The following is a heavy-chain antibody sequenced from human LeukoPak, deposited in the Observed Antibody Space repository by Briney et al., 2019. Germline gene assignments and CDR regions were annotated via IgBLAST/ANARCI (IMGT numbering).Heavy chain of an antibody. CDR1: GFTFSSYS. CDR3: ARVGNYYDSSGYYC. Sequence: GGSLRLSCAASGFTFSSYSMNWVRQAPGKGLEWVSYISSSSSTIYYADSVKGRFTISRDNAKNSLYLQMNSLRAEDTAVYYCARVGNYYDSSGYYCWGQGTLVTVSS. D-gene: IGHD3-22*01. V-gene: IGHV3-48*01. J-gene: IGHJ4*02. CDR2: ISSSSSTI.